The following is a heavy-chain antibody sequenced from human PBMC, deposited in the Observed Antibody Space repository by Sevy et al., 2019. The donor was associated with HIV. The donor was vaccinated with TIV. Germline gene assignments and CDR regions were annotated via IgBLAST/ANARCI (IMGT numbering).Heavy chain of an antibody. CDR3: ASSCSGGSCYSAWFDP. Sequence: GGSLRLSCAASGFTFSSYAMHWVRQAPGKGLEWVAVISYDGSNKYYADSVEGRFTISRDNSKNTLYLQMNSLRAEDTAVYYCASSCSGGSCYSAWFDPWGQGTLVTVSS. J-gene: IGHJ5*02. CDR2: ISYDGSNK. D-gene: IGHD2-15*01. CDR1: GFTFSSYA. V-gene: IGHV3-30-3*01.